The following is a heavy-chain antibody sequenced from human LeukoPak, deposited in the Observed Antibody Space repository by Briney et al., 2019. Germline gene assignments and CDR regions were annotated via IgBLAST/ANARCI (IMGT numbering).Heavy chain of an antibody. J-gene: IGHJ6*03. CDR2: IYYSGST. D-gene: IGHD3-16*02. CDR3: ARLPYRHYFYMDV. V-gene: IGHV4-39*07. Sequence: SETLSLTCTVSGGSINTDLDYWGWFRQPPGKGLERIGTIYYSGSTNYNPSLKGRGTLSIDTAKNQFSLRLRSVTAADTAVYYCARLPYRHYFYMDVWGKGTTVIVSS. CDR1: GGSINTDLDY.